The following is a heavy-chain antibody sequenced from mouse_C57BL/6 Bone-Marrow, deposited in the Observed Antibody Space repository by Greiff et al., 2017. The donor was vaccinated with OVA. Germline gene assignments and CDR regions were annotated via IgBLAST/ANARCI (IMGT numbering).Heavy chain of an antibody. CDR1: YTFSRRVH. Sequence: QVQLQQSGPELARPWASVKISCQAFYTFSRRVHFAIRDTNYWMQWVKQRPGQGLEWIGAIYPGNGDTSYNQKFKGKATLTADKSSSKAYMQLSSLTSEDSAVYDCAFRDRSPGGAMDYWGQGTSVTVSS. D-gene: IGHD1-1*01. CDR2: GQGLEWIG. V-gene: IGHV1-87*01. J-gene: IGHJ4*01. CDR3: SEDSAVYDCAFRDRSPGGAMDY.